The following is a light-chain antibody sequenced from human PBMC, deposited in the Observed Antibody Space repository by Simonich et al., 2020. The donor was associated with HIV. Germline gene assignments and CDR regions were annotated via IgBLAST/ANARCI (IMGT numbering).Light chain of an antibody. Sequence: DIVMTQSPDSLAVSLGERATINCKSSQSVLYSSNNKNYLAWYQHKPGQPPKLLIYWASTRESGVPDRLSGSGSGTDFTLTISSLQAEDVAVYYCQQYYSTPLITFGQGTRLEIK. CDR1: QSVLYSSNNKNY. CDR2: WAS. V-gene: IGKV4-1*01. CDR3: QQYYSTPLIT. J-gene: IGKJ5*01.